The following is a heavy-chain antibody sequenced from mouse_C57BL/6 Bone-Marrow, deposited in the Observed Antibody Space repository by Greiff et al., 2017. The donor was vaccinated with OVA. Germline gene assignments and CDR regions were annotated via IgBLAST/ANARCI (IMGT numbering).Heavy chain of an antibody. CDR2: LSSGGDYI. CDR1: GFTFSSYA. Sequence: EVQLVESGAGLVKPGGSLKLSCAASGFTFSSYAMSWVRQTPEKRLEWVAYLSSGGDYIYYAATVKGRFTISRDNARNTLYRQMSSLKSEDTAMYYCTRDKDGYYFNYAMDYWGQGTSVTVSS. J-gene: IGHJ4*01. CDR3: TRDKDGYYFNYAMDY. V-gene: IGHV5-9-1*02. D-gene: IGHD2-3*01.